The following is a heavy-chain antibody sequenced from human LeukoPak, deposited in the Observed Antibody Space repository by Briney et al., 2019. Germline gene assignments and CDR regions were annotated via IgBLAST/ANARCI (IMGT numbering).Heavy chain of an antibody. J-gene: IGHJ3*02. CDR1: GGSISSYY. CDR2: IYTSGST. CDR3: ASALPPPRIAARQMSAFDT. D-gene: IGHD6-6*01. Sequence: SETLSLTCTVSGGSISSYYWSWIRQPPGKGLEWIGYIYTSGSTNYNPSLKSRVTISVDTSKNQFSLKLSSVTAADTAVYYCASALPPPRIAARQMSAFDTWGQGTMVTVSS. V-gene: IGHV4-4*09.